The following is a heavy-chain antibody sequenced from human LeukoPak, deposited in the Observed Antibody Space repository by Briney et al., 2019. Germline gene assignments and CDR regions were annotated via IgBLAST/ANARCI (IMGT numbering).Heavy chain of an antibody. CDR2: ISYDGSNK. V-gene: IGHV3-30-3*01. CDR3: AREEGVGATRFDY. CDR1: GFTFSSYA. Sequence: GGSLRLSCAASGFTFSSYAMHWVRQAPGKGLEWVAVISYDGSNKYYADSVKGRFTISRNNSKNTLYLQMNSLRAEDTAVYYCAREEGVGATRFDYWGQGTLVTVSS. D-gene: IGHD1-26*01. J-gene: IGHJ4*02.